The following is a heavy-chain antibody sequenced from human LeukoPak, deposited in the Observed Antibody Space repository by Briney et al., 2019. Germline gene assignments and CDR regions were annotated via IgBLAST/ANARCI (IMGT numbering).Heavy chain of an antibody. CDR3: ARGYLSSGWLYNWFDP. CDR2: TYYRSKWYN. J-gene: IGHJ5*02. CDR1: GDSVSSNSAA. V-gene: IGHV6-1*01. D-gene: IGHD6-19*01. Sequence: SQTLSLTCAISGDSVSSNSAAWNWIRQSPSRGLEWLGRTYYRSKWYNDYAVSVKSRITINPDTSKNQFSLQLNSVTPEDTAVYYCARGYLSSGWLYNWFDPWGQGTLVTVSS.